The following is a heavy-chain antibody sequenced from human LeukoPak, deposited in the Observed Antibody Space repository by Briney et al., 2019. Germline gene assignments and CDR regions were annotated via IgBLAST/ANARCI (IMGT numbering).Heavy chain of an antibody. J-gene: IGHJ4*02. D-gene: IGHD4-17*01. V-gene: IGHV4-34*01. CDR2: INHSGST. Sequence: SETLSLTCAVYGGSFSGYYWSWIRQPPGKGLEWIGEINHSGSTNYNPSLKSRVTISVDTSKNQFSLKLGSVTAADTAVYYCARDPHGDYDDYWGQGTLVTVSS. CDR3: ARDPHGDYDDY. CDR1: GGSFSGYY.